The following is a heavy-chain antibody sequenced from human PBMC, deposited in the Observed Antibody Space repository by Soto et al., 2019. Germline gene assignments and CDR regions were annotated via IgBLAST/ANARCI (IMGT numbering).Heavy chain of an antibody. CDR2: ISAYNHYT. CDR3: ARVGPSREVPYPFEY. Sequence: QVDLVQSGPEVRKPGASVNVSCKASGYTFSTYGISWVRQAPGQGLEWMGWISAYNHYTNYAQKFQGRVTMTTDTSTNTAYMELRSLRSGDTAMYFSARVGPSREVPYPFEYWGQGTLVTVSS. V-gene: IGHV1-18*01. CDR1: GYTFSTYG. J-gene: IGHJ4*02. D-gene: IGHD1-26*01.